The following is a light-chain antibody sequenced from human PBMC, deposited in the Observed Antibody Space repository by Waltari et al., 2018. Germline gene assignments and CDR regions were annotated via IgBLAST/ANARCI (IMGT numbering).Light chain of an antibody. J-gene: IGLJ2*01. V-gene: IGLV3-21*02. CDR1: NLGVQS. CDR2: DND. Sequence: SYVLTQPPSVSEAPGQTATITCGGNNLGVQSVHWYQQKPGQAPGLVVYDNDEGPSGTPERVSGSKAGSTATLTINRVEAGDEADYYCQVWDRRTDPLFGGGTKLTVL. CDR3: QVWDRRTDPL.